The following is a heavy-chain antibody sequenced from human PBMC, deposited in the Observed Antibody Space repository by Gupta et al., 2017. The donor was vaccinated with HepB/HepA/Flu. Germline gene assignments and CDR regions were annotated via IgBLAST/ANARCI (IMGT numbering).Heavy chain of an antibody. D-gene: IGHD3-3*02. CDR3: AKDLHFWSAMDV. CDR2: IGTDLRT. V-gene: IGHV3-23*01. Sequence: EVQLLESGGGLVQPGGSLRLSCAASGFPFGVNAMSWVRQAPGKGLEWVSGIGTDLRTHYADSVKGRFTISRDNSKNTVYLQMNSLRAEDTAVYYCAKDLHFWSAMDVWGKGTTVTVSS. J-gene: IGHJ6*03. CDR1: GFPFGVNA.